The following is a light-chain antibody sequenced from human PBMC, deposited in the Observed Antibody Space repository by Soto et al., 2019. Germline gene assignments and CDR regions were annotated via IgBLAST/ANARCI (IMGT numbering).Light chain of an antibody. J-gene: IGKJ1*01. CDR2: DAS. CDR1: QTISSW. V-gene: IGKV1-5*01. Sequence: DIQMTQSPSTLSGSVGDRVTITCRASQTISSWLAWYQQKLGKAPKLLIFDASTLESGVPSRFSGSGSGTDFTLTISSLQPDDFATYYCQQYSDSSGAFGQGTKVDIK. CDR3: QQYSDSSGA.